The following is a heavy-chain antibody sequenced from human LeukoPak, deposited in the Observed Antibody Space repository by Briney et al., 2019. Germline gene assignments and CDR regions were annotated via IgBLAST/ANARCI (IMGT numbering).Heavy chain of an antibody. V-gene: IGHV1-46*01. D-gene: IGHD3-22*01. CDR3: ARVGSVDTSGYYDD. CDR2: INPSGGSP. Sequence: GASVKVSCKASGYTFTTYYIHRVRQAPGQGLEWLGIINPSGGSPTYAQKFQGRVTMTRDTSTSTVYMELSSLRSDDTAVYYCARVGSVDTSGYYDDWGQGTLVTVSS. CDR1: GYTFTTYY. J-gene: IGHJ4*02.